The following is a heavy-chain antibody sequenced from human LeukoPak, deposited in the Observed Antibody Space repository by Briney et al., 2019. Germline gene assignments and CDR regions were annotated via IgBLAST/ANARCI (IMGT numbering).Heavy chain of an antibody. CDR1: GDSISSSSYY. CDR3: VRDLGTMIRGVRGWFDP. CDR2: IYYIGNT. J-gene: IGHJ5*02. Sequence: PSETLSLTCTVSGDSISSSSYYWGWIRQPPGKGLEWIGNIYYIGNTHYNPSLKSRVTISADMSKNQFSLKLNSVTAADTAVYYCVRDLGTMIRGVRGWFDPWGQGTLVTVSS. V-gene: IGHV4-39*07. D-gene: IGHD3-10*01.